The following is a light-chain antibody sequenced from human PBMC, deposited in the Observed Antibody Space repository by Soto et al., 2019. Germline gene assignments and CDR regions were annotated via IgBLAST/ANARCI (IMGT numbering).Light chain of an antibody. V-gene: IGKV1-9*01. Sequence: DIQLTQSRSFLSASVGDRVTITCRASQDISDYLAWYQQRPGKAPKLLIYAASTLQSGVPSRFSGSGSGTDFTLTISSLQPEDFATYYCQQANSFPITFGQGTRLEIK. CDR3: QQANSFPIT. J-gene: IGKJ5*01. CDR1: QDISDY. CDR2: AAS.